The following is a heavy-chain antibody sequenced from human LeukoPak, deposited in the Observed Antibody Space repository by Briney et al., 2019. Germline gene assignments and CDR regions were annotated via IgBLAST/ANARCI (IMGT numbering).Heavy chain of an antibody. CDR3: AREVPYYYDSSGYSHAFDI. D-gene: IGHD3-22*01. Sequence: PSETLSLTCTVSGGSISSDYWSWIRQPPGKGPKWIGYIYYSGSTNYNPSLKSRVTISVDTSKNQFSLKLSSVTAADTAVYYCAREVPYYYDSSGYSHAFDIWGQGTMVTVSS. J-gene: IGHJ3*02. V-gene: IGHV4-59*01. CDR2: IYYSGST. CDR1: GGSISSDY.